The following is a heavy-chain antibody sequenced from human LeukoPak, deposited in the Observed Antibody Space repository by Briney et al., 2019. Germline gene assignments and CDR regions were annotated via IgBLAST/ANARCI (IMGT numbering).Heavy chain of an antibody. V-gene: IGHV1-18*01. Sequence: ASVKVSCKASGYTFTSYGISWVRQPPGQGLEWMGWISAYNGDTNYAQNVQGRLTMTTDTSTGTAYMELRSLRSDDTAVYYCGRLADKKLQRFLDYWGQGTLVTVSS. D-gene: IGHD2-15*01. J-gene: IGHJ4*02. CDR2: ISAYNGDT. CDR3: GRLADKKLQRFLDY. CDR1: GYTFTSYG.